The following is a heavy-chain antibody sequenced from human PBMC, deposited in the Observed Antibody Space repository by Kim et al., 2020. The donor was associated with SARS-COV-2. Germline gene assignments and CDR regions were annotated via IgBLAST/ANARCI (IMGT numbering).Heavy chain of an antibody. Sequence: SETLSLTCAVYDGSISGYYWSWFRQPPGKGLEWIGDVFSSGTTNYNPSLKSRLTISVDTSKNQFSLRLSSVTAADTAVYYGARRDTRGYYSLWGQGSLVTVSS. CDR3: ARRDTRGYYSL. V-gene: IGHV4-59*01. J-gene: IGHJ4*02. D-gene: IGHD3-22*01. CDR1: DGSISGYY. CDR2: VFSSGTT.